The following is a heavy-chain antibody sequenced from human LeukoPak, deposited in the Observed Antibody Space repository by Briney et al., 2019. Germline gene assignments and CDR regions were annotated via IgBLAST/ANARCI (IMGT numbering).Heavy chain of an antibody. CDR1: GFTFSSYA. J-gene: IGHJ4*02. D-gene: IGHD3-10*01. CDR3: AKDRRWFGELLKGIDY. Sequence: GGSLRLSCAASGFTFSSYAMTWVRQAPGQGLEWVSAISGSGGSTYYADSVKGRFTISRDNSKNTLYLQMNSLRAEDTAVYYCAKDRRWFGELLKGIDYWGQGTLVTVSS. CDR2: ISGSGGST. V-gene: IGHV3-23*01.